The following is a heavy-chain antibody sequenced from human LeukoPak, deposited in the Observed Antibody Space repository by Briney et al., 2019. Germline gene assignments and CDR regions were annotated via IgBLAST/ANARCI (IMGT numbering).Heavy chain of an antibody. Sequence: ASVKASCKASGYTFTSYDINWVRQATGQGLEWMGWMNPNSGNTGYAQKFQGRVTMTRNTSISTAYMELSSLRSEDTAVYYCARATYGDYSFGYWGQGTLVTVSS. J-gene: IGHJ4*02. V-gene: IGHV1-8*01. CDR2: MNPNSGNT. CDR1: GYTFTSYD. CDR3: ARATYGDYSFGY. D-gene: IGHD4-17*01.